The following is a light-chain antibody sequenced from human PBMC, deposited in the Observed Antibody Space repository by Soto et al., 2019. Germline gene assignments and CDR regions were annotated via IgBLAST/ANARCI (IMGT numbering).Light chain of an antibody. J-gene: IGLJ1*01. CDR1: SSNIGAGYD. V-gene: IGLV1-40*01. CDR3: QSYDRSLSGSV. Sequence: QLVLTQPPSVSGAPGQGVTISCTGSSSNIGAGYDVHWYQQLPGAAPKLLIFGNDNRPSGVPDRFSGSRSGTSASLAITGLQAEDEADYYCQSYDRSLSGSVFGAGTKLTV. CDR2: GND.